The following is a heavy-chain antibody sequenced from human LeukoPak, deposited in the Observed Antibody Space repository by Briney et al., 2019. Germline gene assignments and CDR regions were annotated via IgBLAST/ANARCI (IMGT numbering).Heavy chain of an antibody. V-gene: IGHV1-18*01. D-gene: IGHD2-15*01. CDR2: ISAYSGNT. CDR3: ARDSHVTGLSLLGDAFDI. J-gene: IGHJ3*02. Sequence: ASVKVSCKASGYTFTSYGISWVRQAPGQGLEWRGWISAYSGNTNYAQKLQGRVTMTTENYSSTAYMEQRSLRTDDETVYYCARDSHVTGLSLLGDAFDIWGQGTMVTVSS. CDR1: GYTFTSYG.